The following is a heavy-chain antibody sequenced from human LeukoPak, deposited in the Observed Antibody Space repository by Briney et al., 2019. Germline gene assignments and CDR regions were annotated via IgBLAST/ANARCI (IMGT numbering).Heavy chain of an antibody. J-gene: IGHJ4*02. Sequence: ASVKVSCKASGYTFTSYYMHWVRQAPGQGLEWMGIINPSGGSTSYAQKFQGRVTMTRDMSTSTVYMELSSLRSEDTAVYYCARARQLRNSFDYWGQGTLVTVSS. CDR3: ARARQLRNSFDY. CDR1: GYTFTSYY. D-gene: IGHD1-26*01. V-gene: IGHV1-46*01. CDR2: INPSGGST.